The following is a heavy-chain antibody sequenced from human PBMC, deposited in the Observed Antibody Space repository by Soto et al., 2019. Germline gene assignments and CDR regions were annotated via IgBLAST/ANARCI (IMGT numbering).Heavy chain of an antibody. D-gene: IGHD6-13*01. CDR3: ATSPGQQPKGDYYMDV. V-gene: IGHV1-3*01. CDR2: INAGNGNT. Sequence: ASVKVSCKASGYTFTSYAMHWVRQAPGQRLEWMGWINAGNGNTKYSQKFQGRVTITRDTSASTAYMELSSLRSEDTAVYYCATSPGQQPKGDYYMDVWGKGTTVTVSS. J-gene: IGHJ6*03. CDR1: GYTFTSYA.